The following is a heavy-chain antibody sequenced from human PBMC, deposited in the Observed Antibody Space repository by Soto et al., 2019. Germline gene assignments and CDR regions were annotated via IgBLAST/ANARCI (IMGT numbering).Heavy chain of an antibody. V-gene: IGHV3-48*01. CDR1: GFTFSSYS. CDR2: ISSSSSTI. CDR3: ASRSQPRYCSSTSCRLDDY. D-gene: IGHD2-2*01. J-gene: IGHJ4*02. Sequence: GGSLRLSCAASGFTFSSYSMNWVRQAPGKGLEWVSHISSSSSTIYYADTVKGRFTISRDNAKNSLYLQMNSLRSEDTAVYYCASRSQPRYCSSTSCRLDDYWGQGTLVTVSS.